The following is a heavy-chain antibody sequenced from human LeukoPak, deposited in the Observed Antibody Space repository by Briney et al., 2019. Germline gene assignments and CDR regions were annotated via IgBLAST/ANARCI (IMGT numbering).Heavy chain of an antibody. D-gene: IGHD6-13*01. CDR1: GFTFSSSE. V-gene: IGHV3-48*03. CDR3: ARSGQHLFDS. J-gene: IGHJ4*02. Sequence: GGSLRLSCAASGFTFSSSEMNWVRQAPGKGLEWVSYISSSGGTISYADSVKGRFTISRDNAKNSLYLQMNSLRAEDTAIYYCARSGQHLFDSWGQGTLVTVSS. CDR2: ISSSGGTI.